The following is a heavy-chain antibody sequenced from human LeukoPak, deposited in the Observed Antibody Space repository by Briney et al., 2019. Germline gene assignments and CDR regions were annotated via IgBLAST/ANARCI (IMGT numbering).Heavy chain of an antibody. D-gene: IGHD6-13*01. V-gene: IGHV4-34*01. Sequence: SETLSLTCAVYGGSFSGYYWSWIRQPPGKGLEWIGEINHSGSTNYNPSLKSRVTISVDTSKNQFSLNLSSVTAADPAVYYCARVRAAAGFDYWGQGTLVTVSS. CDR3: ARVRAAAGFDY. CDR1: GGSFSGYY. CDR2: INHSGST. J-gene: IGHJ4*02.